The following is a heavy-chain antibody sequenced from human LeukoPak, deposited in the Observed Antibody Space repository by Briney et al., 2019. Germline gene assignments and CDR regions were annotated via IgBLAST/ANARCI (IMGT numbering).Heavy chain of an antibody. V-gene: IGHV1-2*02. Sequence: ASVKVSCKTSGYTFTVYYIHWVRQAPGQGLEWMGWIDPNSGGTNYAQKFQGRVTITADESTSTAYMELSSLRSEDTAVYYCARVGYYGDYLFDYWGQGTLVTVSS. CDR2: IDPNSGGT. J-gene: IGHJ4*02. CDR3: ARVGYYGDYLFDY. CDR1: GYTFTVYY. D-gene: IGHD4-17*01.